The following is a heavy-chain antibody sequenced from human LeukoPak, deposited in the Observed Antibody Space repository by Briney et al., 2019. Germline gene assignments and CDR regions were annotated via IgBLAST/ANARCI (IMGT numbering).Heavy chain of an antibody. J-gene: IGHJ4*02. CDR1: AYSISSAYY. D-gene: IGHD3-16*01. V-gene: IGHV4-38-2*02. Sequence: SETLSLTRTVSAYSISSAYYWGWIRQPPGKGLEWIGSIYHSGSTYYNPSLKSRVTISVDTSKNQFSLRLTSVTAADTAVYYCARQLDHYDNIYYFDYWGQGTLVTVSS. CDR2: IYHSGST. CDR3: ARQLDHYDNIYYFDY.